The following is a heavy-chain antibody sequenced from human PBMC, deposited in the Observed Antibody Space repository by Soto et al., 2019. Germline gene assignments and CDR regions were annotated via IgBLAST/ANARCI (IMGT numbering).Heavy chain of an antibody. J-gene: IGHJ3*02. Sequence: LSLTSTVSGGSISSGGYYWSSIRQHQGQGLEWIGYIYYSGSTYYNPSLKSRVTISVDTSKNQFSLKLSSVTAADTAVYYCARDPVTMVRGVIMRLHAFDIWGQGTMVTVSS. V-gene: IGHV4-31*03. D-gene: IGHD3-10*01. CDR2: IYYSGST. CDR3: ARDPVTMVRGVIMRLHAFDI. CDR1: GGSISSGGYY.